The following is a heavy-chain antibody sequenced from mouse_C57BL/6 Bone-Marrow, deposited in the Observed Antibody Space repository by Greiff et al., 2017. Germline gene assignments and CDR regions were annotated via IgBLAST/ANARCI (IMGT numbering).Heavy chain of an antibody. CDR3: TRDDPENGSRNYAMDY. J-gene: IGHJ4*01. CDR1: GFTFSDAW. D-gene: IGHD1-1*01. Sequence: EVKLVEPGGGLVQPGGSMKLSCAASGFTFSDAWMDWVRQSPEQGLEWVAEIRHKANNHATYYAESVKGRLTISRDDSNSSVYLQMNSLRAEDTGIYDCTRDDPENGSRNYAMDYWGQGTSVTVSS. CDR2: IRHKANNHAT. V-gene: IGHV6-6*01.